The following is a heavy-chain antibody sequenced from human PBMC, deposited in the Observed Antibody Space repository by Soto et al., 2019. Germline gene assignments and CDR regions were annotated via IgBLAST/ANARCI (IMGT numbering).Heavy chain of an antibody. CDR1: GFSLSTSGVG. Sequence: QITLKESGPTLVRPTQTLTLTCAFSGFSLSTSGVGVCWIRQPPGKALEWLAVIYWDDSKHYSPSLRSRLTITKDTSKNQVLLTMTNMDPMDTVTYYCAHKGPEDWPLDYWGQGTLVTVSS. CDR2: IYWDDSK. D-gene: IGHD3-9*01. J-gene: IGHJ4*02. CDR3: AHKGPEDWPLDY. V-gene: IGHV2-5*02.